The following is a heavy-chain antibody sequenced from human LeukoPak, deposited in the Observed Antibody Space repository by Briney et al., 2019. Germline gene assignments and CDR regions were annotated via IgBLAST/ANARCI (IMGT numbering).Heavy chain of an antibody. CDR1: GYTFTSYD. Sequence: GASVKVSCKASGYTFTSYDISWVRQAPGQGLEWMGWISAYNGNTNYAQKLQGRVTMTTDTSTSTAYMELRSLRSDDTAVYDCAVGVTYYYGSGSYLFWGQGTLVTVSS. CDR3: AVGVTYYYGSGSYLF. V-gene: IGHV1-18*01. D-gene: IGHD3-10*01. CDR2: ISAYNGNT. J-gene: IGHJ4*02.